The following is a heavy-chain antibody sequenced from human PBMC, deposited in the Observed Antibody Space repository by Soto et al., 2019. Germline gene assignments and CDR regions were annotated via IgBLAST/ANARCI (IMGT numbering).Heavy chain of an antibody. CDR2: IYWDDDK. CDR1: GFSLTTGGMA. V-gene: IGHV2-5*02. Sequence: QITLKESGPTLVKPTQTLTLTCTFSGFSLTTGGMAVGWIRQPPGKALEWLALIYWDDDKRYRPSLKSRLTVTTDTSKNQVVRTMPNMDPVDTATYYCAHSRCGGDCLRSYSSHYYYGRDVWGQGSTVTVSS. CDR3: AHSRCGGDCLRSYSSHYYYGRDV. J-gene: IGHJ6*02. D-gene: IGHD2-21*02.